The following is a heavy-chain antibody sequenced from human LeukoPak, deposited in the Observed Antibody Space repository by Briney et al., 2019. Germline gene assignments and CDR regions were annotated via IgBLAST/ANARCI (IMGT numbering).Heavy chain of an antibody. CDR1: GYTFTDYY. D-gene: IGHD4/OR15-4a*01. J-gene: IGHJ4*02. CDR3: ARRLGYGAVGGYFDY. V-gene: IGHV1-2*02. Sequence: WASVKVSCKASGYTFTDYYIHWVRQAPGQGLEWMGWINPNSGGTNYAQNFQGRVTMTRDTSISTAYMELSRLRSDDTAVYYCARRLGYGAVGGYFDYWGQGTLVTVSS. CDR2: INPNSGGT.